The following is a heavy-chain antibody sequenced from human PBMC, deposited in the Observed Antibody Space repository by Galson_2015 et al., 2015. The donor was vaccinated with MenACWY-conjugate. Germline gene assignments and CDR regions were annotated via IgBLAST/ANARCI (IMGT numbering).Heavy chain of an antibody. Sequence: PALVTPTQTLTLPCTFSGFSLRTSGVGVGWIRQPPGKALEWLAVIYWDDDKRYSPSLKSRLTITKDTSKNQVVLTMTNMDPVDTATYFCAHSPYGSGNFGFDYWGQGTLVTVSS. J-gene: IGHJ4*02. CDR3: AHSPYGSGNFGFDY. CDR2: IYWDDDK. CDR1: GFSLRTSGVG. V-gene: IGHV2-5*02. D-gene: IGHD3-10*01.